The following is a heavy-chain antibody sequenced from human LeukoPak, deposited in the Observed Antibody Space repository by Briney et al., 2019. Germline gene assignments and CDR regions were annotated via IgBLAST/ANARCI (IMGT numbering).Heavy chain of an antibody. D-gene: IGHD6-19*01. Sequence: GGSLRLPCAASGFTFSSYAMHWVRQAPGKGLEWVAVISYDGSNKYYADSVKGRFTISRDNSKNTLYLQMNSLRAEDTAVYYCARDQGRQWLGLFDYWGQGTLVTVSS. CDR2: ISYDGSNK. CDR3: ARDQGRQWLGLFDY. V-gene: IGHV3-30*01. CDR1: GFTFSSYA. J-gene: IGHJ4*02.